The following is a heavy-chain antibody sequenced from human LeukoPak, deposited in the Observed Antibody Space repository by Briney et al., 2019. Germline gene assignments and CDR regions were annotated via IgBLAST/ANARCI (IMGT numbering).Heavy chain of an antibody. CDR3: ERSARREAAEY. J-gene: IGHJ4*02. CDR2: INAGNRNT. D-gene: IGHD1-26*01. V-gene: IGHV1-3*01. Sequence: ASVKVSCKASGYTFINYTMHWVRAAPGQRLEWMGWINAGNRNTKYSQKFQGRVTTTRDTTATTAYKELSSLRSEKTAVYYCERSARREAAEYWGQGNLVTVSS. CDR1: GYTFINYT.